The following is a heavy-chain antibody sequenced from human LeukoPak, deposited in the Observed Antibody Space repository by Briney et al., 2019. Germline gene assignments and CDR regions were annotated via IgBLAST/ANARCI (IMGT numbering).Heavy chain of an antibody. J-gene: IGHJ4*02. CDR1: GGSISSGGYY. D-gene: IGHD4-23*01. CDR3: ARAHMTTVVTTGDYFDC. CDR2: IYYSGST. Sequence: SQTLSLTCSVSGGSISSGGYYWSWIRQHPGKGLEWIGYIYYSGSTYYNPSLKSRVTISVDTSKNQFSLKLSSVTAADTAVYYCARAHMTTVVTTGDYFDCWGQGTLVTVSS. V-gene: IGHV4-31*03.